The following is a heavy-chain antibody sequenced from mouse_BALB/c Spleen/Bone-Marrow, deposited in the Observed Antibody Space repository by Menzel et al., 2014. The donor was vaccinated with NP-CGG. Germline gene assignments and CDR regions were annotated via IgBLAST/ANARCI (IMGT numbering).Heavy chain of an antibody. Sequence: QVQLQQSGPGLVAPSQSLSITCTVSGFSLTSYGVHWVRQPPGKGLEWLGVIWADGSTNYNSALMSRLSISKDNSKSQVFLKMNSLQTDDTAMYYCARSHYPYYFDYWGQGSTLTGSS. CDR3: ARSHYPYYFDY. D-gene: IGHD1-2*01. J-gene: IGHJ2*01. CDR2: IWADGST. V-gene: IGHV2-9*02. CDR1: GFSLTSYG.